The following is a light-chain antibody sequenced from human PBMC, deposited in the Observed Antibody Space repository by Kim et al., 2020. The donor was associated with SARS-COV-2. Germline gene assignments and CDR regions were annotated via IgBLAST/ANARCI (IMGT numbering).Light chain of an antibody. Sequence: VTLTCAFSAGSVSPVHYPCWYPQTTRPLLRTLFYNAATRSPGVPDRFSGAVVGKKAALTIAGAQADDESDYYCMLYMGNGISVFGGGTQLTVL. CDR1: AGSVSPVHY. CDR2: NAA. J-gene: IGLJ3*02. V-gene: IGLV8-61*01. CDR3: MLYMGNGISV.